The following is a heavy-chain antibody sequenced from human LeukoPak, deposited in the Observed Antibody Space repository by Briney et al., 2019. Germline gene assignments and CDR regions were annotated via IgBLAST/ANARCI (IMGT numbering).Heavy chain of an antibody. CDR2: IYYSGST. CDR3: ARGESSSWYASDS. Sequence: SETLSLTCAVYGGSFSGYYWSWLRQSPGKGLEWIGYIYYSGSTNYNPSLKSRVTMSVDTSKNQFSLKLTSVTAADTAVYYCARGESSSWYASDSWGQGTLVTVSS. J-gene: IGHJ4*02. CDR1: GGSFSGYY. V-gene: IGHV4-59*01. D-gene: IGHD2-2*01.